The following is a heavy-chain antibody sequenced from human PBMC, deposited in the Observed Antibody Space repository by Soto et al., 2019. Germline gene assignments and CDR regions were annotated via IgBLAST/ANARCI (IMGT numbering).Heavy chain of an antibody. CDR1: GFIFNNYW. CDR2: INGDGTT. J-gene: IGHJ4*02. D-gene: IGHD6-25*01. CDR3: GRGSGPRGRPY. Sequence: SLRLSCAASGFIFNNYWMHWVRQAPGKGLVWVARINGDGTTTYVDSVKGRFTISRDNAKNMVYLQMNSLRVEDTAMYYCGRGSGPRGRPYWGQAISVTVSS. V-gene: IGHV3-74*01.